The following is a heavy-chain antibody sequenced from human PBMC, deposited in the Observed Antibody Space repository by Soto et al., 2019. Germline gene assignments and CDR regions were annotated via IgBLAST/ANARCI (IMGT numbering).Heavy chain of an antibody. CDR1: GHSFTSYW. V-gene: IGHV5-51*01. Sequence: GESLKISCTGVGHSFTSYWIGWVRQMPGKGLEWMGIIYPGDSDTRYSPSFQGQVTISADKSITTAYLQWSSLKASDTAMYYCARGYCTTTICDPWFDPWGQGTLVTVSS. CDR3: ARGYCTTTICDPWFDP. D-gene: IGHD2-2*01. J-gene: IGHJ5*02. CDR2: IYPGDSDT.